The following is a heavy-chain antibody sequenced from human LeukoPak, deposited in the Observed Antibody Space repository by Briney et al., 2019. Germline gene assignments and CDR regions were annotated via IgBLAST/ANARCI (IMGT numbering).Heavy chain of an antibody. CDR2: ISPKSGGT. J-gene: IGHJ4*02. D-gene: IGHD3-22*01. V-gene: IGHV1-2*06. CDR1: GYTFTGYY. Sequence: VASVKVSCKASGYTFTGYYMHWVRQAHGQGLEWMGRISPKSGGTNYAQKFQGRVTMTRDTSISTAYMELSRLRSDDTAVYYCARRWYYYDSSGYCKNFDYWGQGTLVTVSS. CDR3: ARRWYYYDSSGYCKNFDY.